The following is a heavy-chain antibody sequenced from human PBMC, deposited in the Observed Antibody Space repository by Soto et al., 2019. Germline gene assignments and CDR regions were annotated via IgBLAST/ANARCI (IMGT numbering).Heavy chain of an antibody. CDR1: GFTFSIYD. CDR3: ARGRSRAYYYGMDV. CDR2: IGTAGDT. V-gene: IGHV3-13*01. J-gene: IGHJ6*02. D-gene: IGHD1-26*01. Sequence: PWGSLRLSCSASGFTFSIYDMHWVRQATGKGLEWVSAIGTAGDTYYPGSVKGRFTISRENAKNSLYLQMNSLRAGDTAVYYCARGRSRAYYYGMDVWGQGTTVTVSS.